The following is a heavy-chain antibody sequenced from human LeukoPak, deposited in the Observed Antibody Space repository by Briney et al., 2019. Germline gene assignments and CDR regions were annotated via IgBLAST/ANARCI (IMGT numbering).Heavy chain of an antibody. CDR1: GGSISSSTYH. J-gene: IGHJ4*02. CDR2: FTGNT. CDR3: TRLVNGRPLDL. Sequence: SETLSLSCTVSGGSISSSTYHWGWIRQPPGKGLEWIGSFTGNTYSNPSLKSRVTISLDTSKNQFSLKLTSVTPADTAMYYCTRLVNGRPLDLSGQGVLVTVSS. V-gene: IGHV4-39*01. D-gene: IGHD2-8*01.